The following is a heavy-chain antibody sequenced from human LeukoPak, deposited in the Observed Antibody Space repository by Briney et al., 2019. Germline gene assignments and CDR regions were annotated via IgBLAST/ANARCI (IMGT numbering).Heavy chain of an antibody. CDR2: IKQDGSEK. D-gene: IGHD6-6*01. CDR1: GFTFSSYW. CDR3: ARDSTGRLGIAARGTGY. Sequence: PGGSLRLSCAASGFTFSSYWMSWVRQAPGKGLEWVANIKQDGSEKYYVGSVKGRFTISRDNAKNSLYLQMNSLRAEDTAVYYCARDSTGRLGIAARGTGYWGQGTLVTVSS. J-gene: IGHJ4*02. V-gene: IGHV3-7*01.